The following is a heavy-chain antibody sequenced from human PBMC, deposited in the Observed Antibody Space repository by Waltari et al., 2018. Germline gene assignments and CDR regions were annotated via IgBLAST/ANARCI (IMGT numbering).Heavy chain of an antibody. CDR3: ARTFMVRTIRSRGWFDP. J-gene: IGHJ5*02. Sequence: QLQLQESGPRLVKPSETLSLTCSVSGDSITSSNYYWAWIRQPPGKGLEWIGSVYYTGSTYYKASLKSRVTISVDTSKNYFSLCLTSVTATDTAIYFCARTFMVRTIRSRGWFDPWGQGTLVTVSS. D-gene: IGHD3-10*01. CDR1: GDSITSSNYY. V-gene: IGHV4-39*02. CDR2: VYYTGST.